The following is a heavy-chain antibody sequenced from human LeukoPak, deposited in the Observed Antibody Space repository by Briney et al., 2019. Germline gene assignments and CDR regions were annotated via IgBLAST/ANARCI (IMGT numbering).Heavy chain of an antibody. CDR1: GFTFSSYA. CDR2: ISGSGGST. Sequence: PGGSLRLSCAASGFTFSSYAMSWVRQAPGKGLEWVSAISGSGGSTYYADSVKGRFTISRDNSKNTLYLQMNSLRAEDTAVYYCAKGGGYCSSTSCYYYYYYMDVWGKGTTVTVSS. J-gene: IGHJ6*03. V-gene: IGHV3-23*01. D-gene: IGHD2-2*01. CDR3: AKGGGYCSSTSCYYYYYYMDV.